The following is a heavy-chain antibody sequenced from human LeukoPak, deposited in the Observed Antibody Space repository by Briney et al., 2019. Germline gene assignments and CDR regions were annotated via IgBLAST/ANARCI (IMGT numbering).Heavy chain of an antibody. CDR2: INPNSGGT. V-gene: IGHV1-2*02. J-gene: IGHJ5*02. D-gene: IGHD2-2*01. Sequence: ASVKVSCKASGYTFTGYYMRWVRQAPGQGLEWMGWINPNSGGTTYAQKFQGRVTMTRDTSISTAYMELSRLRSDDTAVYYCARRYIVVVPAATYNWFDPWGQGTLVTVSS. CDR1: GYTFTGYY. CDR3: ARRYIVVVPAATYNWFDP.